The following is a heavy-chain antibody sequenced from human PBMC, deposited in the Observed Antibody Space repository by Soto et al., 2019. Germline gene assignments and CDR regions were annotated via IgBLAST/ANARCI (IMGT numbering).Heavy chain of an antibody. J-gene: IGHJ5*02. CDR1: GGSISSGDYY. Sequence: PSETLSLTCTVSGGSISSGDYYWSWIRQPPGKGLEWIGYIYYSGSTYYNPSLKSRVTISVDTSKNQFSLKLSSVTAADTAVYYCASNSIYNWFDPWGQGTLVTVSS. V-gene: IGHV4-30-4*01. CDR2: IYYSGST. CDR3: ASNSIYNWFDP. D-gene: IGHD4-4*01.